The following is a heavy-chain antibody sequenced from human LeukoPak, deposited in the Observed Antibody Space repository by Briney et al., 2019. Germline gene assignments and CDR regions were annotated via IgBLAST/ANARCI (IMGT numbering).Heavy chain of an antibody. CDR3: ARDRGTIFGSYYYYYGMDV. V-gene: IGHV3-7*01. CDR2: IKQDGSEK. D-gene: IGHD3-3*01. CDR1: GFTFSSYG. Sequence: GGSLRLSCAASGFTFSSYGMTWVRQAPGKGLEWVANIKQDGSEKYYVDSVKGRFTISRDNAKNSLYLQMNSLRAEDTAVYYCARDRGTIFGSYYYYYGMDVWGQGTTVTVSS. J-gene: IGHJ6*02.